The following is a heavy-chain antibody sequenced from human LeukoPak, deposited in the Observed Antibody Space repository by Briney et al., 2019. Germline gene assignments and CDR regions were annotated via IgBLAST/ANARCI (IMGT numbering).Heavy chain of an antibody. CDR2: INHSGST. Sequence: SGTLSLTCAVSSGSISSSTWWSWVRQPPGEGLEWIGEINHSGSTNYNPSLKSRVTISVDTSKNQFSLKLSSVTAADTAVYYCARAPRGGYDRIDYWGQGTLVTVSS. D-gene: IGHD5-12*01. CDR1: SGSISSSTW. CDR3: ARAPRGGYDRIDY. V-gene: IGHV4-4*02. J-gene: IGHJ4*02.